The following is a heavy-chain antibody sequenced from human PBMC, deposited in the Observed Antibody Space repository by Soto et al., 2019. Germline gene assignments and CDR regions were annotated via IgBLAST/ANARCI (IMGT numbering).Heavy chain of an antibody. V-gene: IGHV3-11*01. CDR2: ISSSGSTI. J-gene: IGHJ3*02. CDR3: ARVPPDYGEPKGAFDI. D-gene: IGHD4-17*01. Sequence: GGSLRLSCAASGFTFSDYYMSWIRQAPGKGLEWVSYISSSGSTIYYADSVKGRFTISRDNAKNSLYLQMNSLRAEDTAVYYCARVPPDYGEPKGAFDIWGQGTMVTVSS. CDR1: GFTFSDYY.